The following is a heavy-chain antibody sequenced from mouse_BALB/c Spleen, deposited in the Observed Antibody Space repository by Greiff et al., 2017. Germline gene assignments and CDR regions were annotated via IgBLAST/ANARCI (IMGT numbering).Heavy chain of an antibody. J-gene: IGHJ4*01. CDR2: ISIYYDNT. V-gene: IGHV1-67*01. CDR1: GYTFTDYA. CDR3: ARGDYDVDAMDY. Sequence: QVQLQQSGPELVRPGESVKISCKGSGYTFTDYAMHWVKQSHAKSLEWIGVISIYYDNTNYNQKFKGKATMTVDKSSSTAYMELARLTSEDSAIYYCARGDYDVDAMDYWGQGTSVTVSS. D-gene: IGHD2-4*01.